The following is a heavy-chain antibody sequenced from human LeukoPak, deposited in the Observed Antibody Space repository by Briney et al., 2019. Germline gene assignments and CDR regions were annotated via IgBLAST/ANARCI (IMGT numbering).Heavy chain of an antibody. CDR1: GGTFSSYA. J-gene: IGHJ4*02. V-gene: IGHV1-69*13. CDR2: IIPIFGTA. Sequence: SVKVSCKASGGTFSSYAISWVRQAPGQGLEWMGGIIPIFGTANYAQKFQGRVTITADESTSTAYMELSSLRSEDTAVYYCSSTFRFASSIQGFDYWGQGTLVTVSS. CDR3: SSTFRFASSIQGFDY. D-gene: IGHD3-10*01.